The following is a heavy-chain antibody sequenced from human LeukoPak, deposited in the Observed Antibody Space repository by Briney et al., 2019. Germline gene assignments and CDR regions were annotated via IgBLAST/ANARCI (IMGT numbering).Heavy chain of an antibody. CDR3: ARGADWQVLEYYYYYMDV. J-gene: IGHJ6*03. CDR2: INPNSGGT. CDR1: GYTFTGYY. D-gene: IGHD3-9*01. V-gene: IGHV1-2*02. Sequence: ASVKVSCKASGYTFTGYYMHWVRQAPGQGLEWMGWINPNSGGTNYAQKFQGRVTITADKSATTAYMEVRSLRSEDTAVYYCARGADWQVLEYYYYYMDVWGKGTTVTVSS.